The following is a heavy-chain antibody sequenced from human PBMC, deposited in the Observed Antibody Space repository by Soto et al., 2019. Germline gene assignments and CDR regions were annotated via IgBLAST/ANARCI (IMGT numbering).Heavy chain of an antibody. D-gene: IGHD4-17*01. CDR2: IIPIFGTA. CDR3: ATDGDYGDYLDY. Sequence: SVKVSCKASGGTFSSYAISWVRQAPGQGLEWMGGIIPIFGTANYAQKFQGRVTITADESTSTAYMELSSLRSEDTAVYYCATDGDYGDYLDYWGQGTLVTVSS. CDR1: GGTFSSYA. V-gene: IGHV1-69*13. J-gene: IGHJ4*02.